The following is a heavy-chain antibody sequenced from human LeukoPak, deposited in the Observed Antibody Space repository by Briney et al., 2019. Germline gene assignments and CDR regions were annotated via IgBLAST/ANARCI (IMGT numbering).Heavy chain of an antibody. J-gene: IGHJ5*02. CDR3: ARGHPINYWFDP. CDR2: MNPNRGNT. Sequence: ASVKVSCKASGYTFTSYDINWVRQATGQGLAWMGWMNPNRGNTGYAQKFQGRVTMTRNTSISTAYMELSSLRSEDTAVYYCARGHPINYWFDPWGQGTLVTVSS. V-gene: IGHV1-8*01. CDR1: GYTFTSYD.